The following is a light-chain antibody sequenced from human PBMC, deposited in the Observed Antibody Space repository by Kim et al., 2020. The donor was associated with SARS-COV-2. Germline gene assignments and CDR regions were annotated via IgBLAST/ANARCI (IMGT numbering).Light chain of an antibody. J-gene: IGKJ2*01. Sequence: DIQMTQSPSTLPASVGDRVIITCRASQSNSMWLAWYQQKPGKAPKLLISKASSLQSGVPSRFSGSGSGTEFTLTISSLQPDDFGTYYCQQYDNYFGQGTTLEI. CDR2: KAS. CDR3: QQYDNY. V-gene: IGKV1-5*03. CDR1: QSNSMW.